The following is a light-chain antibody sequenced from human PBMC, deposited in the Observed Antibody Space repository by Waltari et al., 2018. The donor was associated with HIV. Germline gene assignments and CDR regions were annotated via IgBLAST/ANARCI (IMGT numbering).Light chain of an antibody. Sequence: EIVLTQSPATLSLSPGARATLSCSASQSVSSYLAWYKQKPGQSPRLLIYDASNRATGIPARFSGSGSGTDFTLTISSLEPEDFAVYYCQQRSNWPPFTFGPGTKVDIK. J-gene: IGKJ3*01. CDR1: QSVSSY. CDR3: QQRSNWPPFT. V-gene: IGKV3-11*01. CDR2: DAS.